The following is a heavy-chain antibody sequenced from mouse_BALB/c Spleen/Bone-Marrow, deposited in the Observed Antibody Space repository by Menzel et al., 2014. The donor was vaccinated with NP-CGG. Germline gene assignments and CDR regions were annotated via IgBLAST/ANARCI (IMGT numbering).Heavy chain of an antibody. Sequence: VQLKESGGGLVQPGGSLKLSCAASGFDFSRYWMTWVRQAPGKGLEWIGEINPDSSTINYAPSLKDKFIISRDNAKNTLYLQMSKVRSEDTALYYCARNYYYGYVAYWGQGTLVTVSA. D-gene: IGHD1-2*01. J-gene: IGHJ3*01. CDR3: ARNYYYGYVAY. V-gene: IGHV4-1*02. CDR1: GFDFSRYW. CDR2: INPDSSTI.